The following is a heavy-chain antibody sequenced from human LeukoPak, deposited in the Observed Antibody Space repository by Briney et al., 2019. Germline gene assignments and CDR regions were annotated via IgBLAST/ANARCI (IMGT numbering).Heavy chain of an antibody. J-gene: IGHJ6*03. CDR1: GGSISDYY. Sequence: PSETLSLTCTVSGGSISDYYWNWIRPPPGKGLEWIVYIYYSGSTTYNPSLKSRVTMSVDTAKNQFSLKLRSVTAADTAVYYCARGDFCSSSNCYLRPMDVWGKGTTVTVSS. CDR3: ARGDFCSSSNCYLRPMDV. D-gene: IGHD2-2*01. CDR2: IYYSGST. V-gene: IGHV4-59*01.